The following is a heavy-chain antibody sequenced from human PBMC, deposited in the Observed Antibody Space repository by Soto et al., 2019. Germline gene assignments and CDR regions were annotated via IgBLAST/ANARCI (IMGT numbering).Heavy chain of an antibody. CDR3: AKEDSAPGGNWFDP. V-gene: IGHV3-23*01. J-gene: IGHJ5*02. CDR1: GFTFSSYA. Sequence: EVQLLGSGGGLVQPGGSLRLSCAASGFTFSSYAMSWVRQAPGQGMEWFSAISGSGGSTYYADSVKGLFTISRDNSKNTLYLQMNSLRAEDTAVYYCAKEDSAPGGNWFDPWGQGTLVTVSS. CDR2: ISGSGGST. D-gene: IGHD2-15*01.